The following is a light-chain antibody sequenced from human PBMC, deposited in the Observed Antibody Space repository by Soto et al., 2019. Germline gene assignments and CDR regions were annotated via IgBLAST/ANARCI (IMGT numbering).Light chain of an antibody. CDR1: SSNIGSNT. Sequence: QSVLTQSPSASGTPGQRVTISCSGSSSNIGSNTVNWYQHLPGTAPKLLISGNSQRPSGVPDRFSGSKSGTSASLVISRLQSEDEADYYCAAWDDSLTGSYVFGPGTQLTVL. CDR2: GNS. V-gene: IGLV1-44*01. J-gene: IGLJ7*01. CDR3: AAWDDSLTGSYV.